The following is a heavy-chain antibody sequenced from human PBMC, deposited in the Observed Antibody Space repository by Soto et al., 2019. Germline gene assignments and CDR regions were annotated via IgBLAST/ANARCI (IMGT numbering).Heavy chain of an antibody. D-gene: IGHD3-22*01. J-gene: IGHJ3*02. V-gene: IGHV4-59*01. Sequence: SETLSLTCTVSGGSISSYYWSWIRQPPGKGLEWIGYIYYSGSTNYNPSLKSRVTISVDTSKNQFFLKLSSVTAADTAVYYCASSVFNSDSSEGDAFDIWGQGTMVTVSS. CDR2: IYYSGST. CDR3: ASSVFNSDSSEGDAFDI. CDR1: GGSISSYY.